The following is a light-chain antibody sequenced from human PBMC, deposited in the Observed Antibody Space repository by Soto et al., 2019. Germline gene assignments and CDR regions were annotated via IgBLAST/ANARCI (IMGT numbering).Light chain of an antibody. J-gene: IGKJ1*01. CDR3: QHYNKWPPVT. CDR1: QSVSSS. CDR2: GAS. Sequence: EIVMTQSPATLSVSPGERATLSCRASQSVSSSLAWYQQKPGQAPRLLMYGASTRATGIPARFSGSGSGTEFTLTISSLQSEDFAVYYCQHYNKWPPVTFGQGTKVEIK. V-gene: IGKV3-15*01.